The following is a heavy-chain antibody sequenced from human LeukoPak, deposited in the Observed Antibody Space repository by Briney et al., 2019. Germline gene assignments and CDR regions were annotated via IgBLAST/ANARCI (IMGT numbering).Heavy chain of an antibody. V-gene: IGHV3-23*01. CDR3: AKDHYYDSSGYYFNYYYYYGMDV. CDR2: ISGSGGST. Sequence: GGSLRLSCAASGFTFSSYAMSWVRQAPGKGLEWVSAISGSGGSTYYADSVKGRFTISRDNSKNTLYLQMNSLRAEDTAVYYCAKDHYYDSSGYYFNYYYYYGMDVWGQGTTVTVSS. D-gene: IGHD3-22*01. CDR1: GFTFSSYA. J-gene: IGHJ6*02.